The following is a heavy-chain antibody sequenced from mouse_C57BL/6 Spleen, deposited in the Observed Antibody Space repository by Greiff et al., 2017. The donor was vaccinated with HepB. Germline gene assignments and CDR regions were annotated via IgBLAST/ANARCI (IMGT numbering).Heavy chain of an antibody. CDR1: GYTFTSYW. CDR2: IDPSDSYT. D-gene: IGHD1-1*01. Sequence: QVQLQQPGAELVMPGASVKLSCKASGYTFTSYWMHWVKQRPGQGLEWIGEIDPSDSYTNYNQKFKGKSTLTVDKSSSTAYMQLSSLTSEDSAVYYCARGKATVVPFAYWGQGTLVTVSA. CDR3: ARGKATVVPFAY. V-gene: IGHV1-69*01. J-gene: IGHJ3*01.